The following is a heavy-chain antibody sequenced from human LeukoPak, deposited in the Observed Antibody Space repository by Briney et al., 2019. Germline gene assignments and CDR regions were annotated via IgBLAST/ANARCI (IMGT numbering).Heavy chain of an antibody. CDR3: ARDRHIAAAVYYYYMDV. Sequence: ASVKVSCKASGGTFSSYAISWVRQAPGQGLEWMGWINAYSGNTDYAQRVQGRVTMTTDTSTSTAYMELRSLRSDDTAVYYCARDRHIAAAVYYYYMDVWGKGTPVTVSS. V-gene: IGHV1-18*01. CDR1: GGTFSSYA. D-gene: IGHD6-13*01. CDR2: INAYSGNT. J-gene: IGHJ6*03.